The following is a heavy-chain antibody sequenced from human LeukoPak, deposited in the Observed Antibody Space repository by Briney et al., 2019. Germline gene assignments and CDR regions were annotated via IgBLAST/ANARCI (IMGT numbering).Heavy chain of an antibody. CDR2: INHSGST. Sequence: SETLSLTCAVYGGSFSGYYWSWIRQPPGKGLEWVWEINHSGSTNYNPSLKSRVTISVDTSKNQFSLKLSSVTAADTAVYYCARVSIWFGESDAFDIWGQGTMVTVSS. V-gene: IGHV4-34*01. D-gene: IGHD3-10*01. J-gene: IGHJ3*02. CDR3: ARVSIWFGESDAFDI. CDR1: GGSFSGYY.